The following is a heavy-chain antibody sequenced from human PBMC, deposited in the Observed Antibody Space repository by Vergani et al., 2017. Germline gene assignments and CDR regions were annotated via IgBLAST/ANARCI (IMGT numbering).Heavy chain of an antibody. V-gene: IGHV3-30*03. D-gene: IGHD1-1*01. J-gene: IGHJ1*01. Sequence: VRLAESGGGVVQPGRSLRLSCVVSGFTSSYYGMHWVRQAPGKGLEWVAVISYDGTQKYYADSVKGRFTISRDNSKSTLYLQMNSLRTEDTAVYYCATKRCGTPGCQIGYFREWGQGTLVTVSS. CDR3: ATKRCGTPGCQIGYFRE. CDR1: GFTSSYYG. CDR2: ISYDGTQK.